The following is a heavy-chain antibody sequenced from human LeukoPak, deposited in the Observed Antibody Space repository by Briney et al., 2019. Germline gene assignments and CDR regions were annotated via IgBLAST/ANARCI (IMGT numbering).Heavy chain of an antibody. CDR2: IRSKANSYAT. Sequence: GGSLRLSCATSGFTFSGSAIHWVRQASGKGLEWVGRIRSKANSYATTDVASVRGRFSISRDDSKNTAYLQMNSLKTEGTAVYYCTRPSYDSSVSGVVYWGQGTLVTVSS. J-gene: IGHJ4*02. D-gene: IGHD3-22*01. CDR3: TRPSYDSSVSGVVY. V-gene: IGHV3-73*01. CDR1: GFTFSGSA.